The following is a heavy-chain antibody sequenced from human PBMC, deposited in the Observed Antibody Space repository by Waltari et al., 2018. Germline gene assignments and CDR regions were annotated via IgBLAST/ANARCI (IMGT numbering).Heavy chain of an antibody. V-gene: IGHV3-7*01. CDR1: GFTLSSYG. CDR3: ARDQWFAFDI. Sequence: EVQLVESGGGLVQPGGSLRLYCAASGFTLSSYGMSWVRQAPGKGLEWVANIKKDGSEEYYVDSVRGRFTISRDNAKNSLYLQMNSLRPEDTAVYYCARDQWFAFDIWGQGTMVTVSS. CDR2: IKKDGSEE. D-gene: IGHD3-22*01. J-gene: IGHJ3*02.